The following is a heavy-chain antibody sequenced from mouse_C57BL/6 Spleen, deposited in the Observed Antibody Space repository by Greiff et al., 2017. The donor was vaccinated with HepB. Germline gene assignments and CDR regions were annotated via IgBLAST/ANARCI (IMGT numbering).Heavy chain of an antibody. CDR2: ISDGGSYT. J-gene: IGHJ2*01. CDR3: ARDSGSSPYYFDY. V-gene: IGHV5-4*01. Sequence: EVMLVESGGGLVKPGGSLKLSCAASGFTFSSYAMSWVRQTPEKRLEWVATISDGGSYTYYPDNVKGRFTISRDNAKNNLYLQMSHLKSEDTAMYYCARDSGSSPYYFDYWGQGTTLTVSS. CDR1: GFTFSSYA. D-gene: IGHD1-1*01.